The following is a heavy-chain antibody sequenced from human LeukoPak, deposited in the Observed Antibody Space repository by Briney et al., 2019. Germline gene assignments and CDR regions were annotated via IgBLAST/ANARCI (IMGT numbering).Heavy chain of an antibody. V-gene: IGHV3-23*01. Sequence: PGGSLRLSCAASGFTFITYAMSWVRQAPGKGLQWVSVIRDSGGSTYYADSVKGRFTISRDNYKNTLYLQMNSLRAEDTAVYYCAKAGRSGWYPGWPFDIWGQGTMVTVSS. CDR3: AKAGRSGWYPGWPFDI. D-gene: IGHD6-19*01. CDR2: IRDSGGST. J-gene: IGHJ3*02. CDR1: GFTFITYA.